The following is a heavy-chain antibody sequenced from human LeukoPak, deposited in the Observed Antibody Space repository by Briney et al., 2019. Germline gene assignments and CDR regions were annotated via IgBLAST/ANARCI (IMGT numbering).Heavy chain of an antibody. J-gene: IGHJ4*02. Sequence: GGSLRLSCAASGFTFSSYNMNWVCQAPGQGLEWVSSISSSSSYIYYADSVKDRFTISRDNAKNSLYLQMNSLRAEDTAVYYCAKAGSIRFDYWGQGTLVTVSS. CDR3: AKAGSIRFDY. CDR1: GFTFSSYN. CDR2: ISSSSSYI. D-gene: IGHD1-26*01. V-gene: IGHV3-21*01.